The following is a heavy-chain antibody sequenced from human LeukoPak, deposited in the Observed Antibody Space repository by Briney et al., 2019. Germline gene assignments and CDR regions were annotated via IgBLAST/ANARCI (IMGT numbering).Heavy chain of an antibody. D-gene: IGHD3-22*01. V-gene: IGHV3-23*01. J-gene: IGHJ4*02. CDR1: GFTFSSYS. CDR3: ATCDRPYYYDSSGYYPDDY. Sequence: GGSLRLSCAASGFTFSSYSMNWVRQAPGKGLEWVSAISGSGGSTYYADSVKGRFTISRDNSKNTLYLQMNSLRAEDTAVYYCATCDRPYYYDSSGYYPDDYWGQGTLVTVSS. CDR2: ISGSGGST.